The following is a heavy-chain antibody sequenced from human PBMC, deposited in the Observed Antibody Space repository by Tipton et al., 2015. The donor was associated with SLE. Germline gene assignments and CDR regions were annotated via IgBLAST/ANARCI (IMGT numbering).Heavy chain of an antibody. CDR3: ARYYYDSTGDCLFDY. Sequence: TLSLTCAVYGGSFSDYYWSWIRQPPGKGLEWMGYIFDSGTTYYNPSLDRRLTISLDMSEKQFSLKLSSVTAADTAVYYCARYYYDSTGDCLFDYWGQGTLVTVAS. CDR1: GGSFSDYY. D-gene: IGHD3-22*01. V-gene: IGHV4-34*09. J-gene: IGHJ4*02. CDR2: IFDSGTT.